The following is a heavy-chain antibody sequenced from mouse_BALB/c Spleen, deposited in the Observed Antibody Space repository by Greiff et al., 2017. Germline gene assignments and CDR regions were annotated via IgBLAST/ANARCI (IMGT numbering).Heavy chain of an antibody. J-gene: IGHJ3*01. D-gene: IGHD1-3*01. CDR2: IDPANGNT. V-gene: IGHV14-3*02. Sequence: EVKLQQSGAELVKPGASVKLSCTASGFNIKDTYMHWVKQRPEQGLEWIGRIDPANGNTKYDPKFQGKATITADTSSNTAYLQLSSLTSEDTAVYYCAKESGFAYWGQGTLVTVSA. CDR1: GFNIKDTY. CDR3: AKESGFAY.